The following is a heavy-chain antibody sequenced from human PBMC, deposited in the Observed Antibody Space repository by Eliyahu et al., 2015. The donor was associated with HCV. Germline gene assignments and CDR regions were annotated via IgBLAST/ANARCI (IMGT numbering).Heavy chain of an antibody. D-gene: IGHD6-19*01. CDR2: IXYSGST. CDR3: ASGGGGIAVAGTGGWFDP. Sequence: QVQLQESGPGLVKPSETLSLTCTVSXXSVSSYSWSWIRXPPGKGXEWIGYIXYSGSTNYNPSLKXRVTISVDTSKNQLSLKLTSVTAADTAVYYCASGGGGIAVAGTGGWFDPWGQGTLVTVSS. J-gene: IGHJ5*02. V-gene: IGHV4-59*02. CDR1: XXSVSSYS.